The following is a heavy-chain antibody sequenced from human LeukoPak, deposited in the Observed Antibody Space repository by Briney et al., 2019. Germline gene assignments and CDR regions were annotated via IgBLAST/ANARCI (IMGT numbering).Heavy chain of an antibody. V-gene: IGHV1-3*01. CDR3: ARDYLIGAYCGGDCYSMGC. J-gene: IGHJ4*02. CDR1: GYTFTSYA. Sequence: ASVKVSCKASGYTFTSYAMHWVRQAPGQGLEWMGWINAGNGNTKYSQKFQGRVTITRDTSASTAYMELSSLRSEDTAVYYCARDYLIGAYCGGDCYSMGCWGQGTLVTVSS. CDR2: INAGNGNT. D-gene: IGHD2-21*02.